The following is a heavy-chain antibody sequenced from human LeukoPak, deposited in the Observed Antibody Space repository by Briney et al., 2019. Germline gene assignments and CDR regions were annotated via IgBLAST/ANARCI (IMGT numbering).Heavy chain of an antibody. CDR1: GGSFSGYY. D-gene: IGHD2-15*01. CDR3: ARKSYCSGGSCYRFDP. J-gene: IGHJ5*02. V-gene: IGHV4-34*01. CDR2: INHSEST. Sequence: KPSETLSLTCAVYGGSFSGYYWSWIRQPPGKGLEWIGEINHSESTNYNPSLKSRVTISVDTSKNQFSLKLSSVTAADTAVYYCARKSYCSGGSCYRFDPWGQGTLVTVSS.